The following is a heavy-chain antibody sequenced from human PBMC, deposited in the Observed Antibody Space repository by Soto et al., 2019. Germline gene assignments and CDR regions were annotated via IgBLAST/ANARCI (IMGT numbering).Heavy chain of an antibody. D-gene: IGHD3-22*01. Sequence: PSETLSLTCTVSGGSISSSSYYWGWIRQPPGKGLEWIGSIYYSGSTYYNPSLKSRVTISVDTSKNQFSLKLSSVTAADTAVYYCARHVSGYYSTLDYWGQGTLVTVS. J-gene: IGHJ4*02. CDR3: ARHVSGYYSTLDY. CDR2: IYYSGST. CDR1: GGSISSSSYY. V-gene: IGHV4-39*01.